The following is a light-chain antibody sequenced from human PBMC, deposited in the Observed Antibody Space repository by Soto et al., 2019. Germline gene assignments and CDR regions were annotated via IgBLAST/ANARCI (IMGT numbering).Light chain of an antibody. CDR3: QQYDTYPLT. J-gene: IGKJ4*01. V-gene: IGKV1-5*01. Sequence: DVPMTQSPSSLSASVGDRVTITCRASQSINNWLAWYQQKPGKAPKFLLYDASTLETGVPSRFSGSASGTEFTLPISGLQPEDVASYYCQQYDTYPLTFGGGTRVELK. CDR2: DAS. CDR1: QSINNW.